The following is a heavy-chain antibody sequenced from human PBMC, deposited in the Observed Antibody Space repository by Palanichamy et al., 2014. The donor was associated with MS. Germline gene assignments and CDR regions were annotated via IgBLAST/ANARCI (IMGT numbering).Heavy chain of an antibody. CDR1: GYIFTYDW. CDR2: IDPGDSDA. CDR3: GRHSPFRYVGY. Sequence: EVQLVQSGAEVKKPGESLKISCKASGYIFTYDWIGWVRQMPGKGLEWMGIIDPGDSDAKYSPSFQGQVTMSVDKSTNTAYLQWNSLKASDTAIYYCGRHSPFRYVGYWGQGTLVTVSS. J-gene: IGHJ4*02. V-gene: IGHV5-51*01. D-gene: IGHD2-2*01.